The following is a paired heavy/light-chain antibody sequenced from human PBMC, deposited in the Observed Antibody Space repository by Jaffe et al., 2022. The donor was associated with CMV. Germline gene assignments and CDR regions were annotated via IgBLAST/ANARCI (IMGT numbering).Light chain of an antibody. CDR1: KLGDKY. Sequence: SYELTQPPSVSVSPGQTASITCSGDKLGDKYACWYQQKPGQSPVLVIYQDSKRPSGIPERFSGSNSGNTATLTISGTQAMDEADYYCQAWDSSTNVVFGGGTKLTVL. V-gene: IGLV3-1*01. J-gene: IGLJ2*01. CDR2: QDS. CDR3: QAWDSSTNVV.
Heavy chain of an antibody. CDR1: GFTFSSYG. J-gene: IGHJ3*02. D-gene: IGHD3-22*01. CDR3: AKDLYYDSSGYYYHDAFDI. V-gene: IGHV3-30*18. CDR2: ISYDGSNK. Sequence: QVQLVESGGGVVQPGRSLRLSCAASGFTFSSYGMHWVRQAPGKGLEWVAVISYDGSNKYYADSVKGRFTISRDNSKNTLYLQMNSLRAEDTAVYYCAKDLYYDSSGYYYHDAFDIWGQGTMVTVSS.